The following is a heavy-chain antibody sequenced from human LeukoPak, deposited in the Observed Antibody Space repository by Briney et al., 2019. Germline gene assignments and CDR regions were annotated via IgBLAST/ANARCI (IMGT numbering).Heavy chain of an antibody. D-gene: IGHD4-17*01. V-gene: IGHV4-59*08. CDR3: ARGRGGDYVLDY. CDR2: VYYSGST. Sequence: SETLSLTCTVSAGSISGSFWSWIRQPPGKGLEWIGYVYYSGSTNYNPSLKSRVTISVDTSKNQFSLKLSSVTAADTAVYYCARGRGGDYVLDYWGQGTLVTVSS. J-gene: IGHJ4*02. CDR1: AGSISGSF.